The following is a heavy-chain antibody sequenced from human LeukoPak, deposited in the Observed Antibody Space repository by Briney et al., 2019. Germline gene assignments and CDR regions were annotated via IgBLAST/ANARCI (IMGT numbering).Heavy chain of an antibody. J-gene: IGHJ4*02. CDR1: GFTFSSIA. D-gene: IGHD1-26*01. CDR3: AKDLGRYRNNFFDY. Sequence: GGSLRLSCAASGFTFSSIAMSWVRQAPDKGLEWVSTISGSNGGTYYADSVKGRFTISRDDSKNTLYLQRNSLRADDTAVYYCAKDLGRYRNNFFDYWGQGNLVTVSS. CDR2: ISGSNGGT. V-gene: IGHV3-23*01.